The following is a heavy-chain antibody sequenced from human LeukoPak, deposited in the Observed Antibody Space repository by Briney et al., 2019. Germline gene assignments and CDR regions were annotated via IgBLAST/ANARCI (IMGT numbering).Heavy chain of an antibody. Sequence: KPSETLSLTCTVSGGSISSYYWSWIRQPPGKGLEWIGYIYYSGSTNYNPSLKSRVTISVDTSKNQFSLKLSSVTAADTAVYYCARGTVVPASFDIWGQGTMVTVSS. CDR3: ARGTVVPASFDI. CDR1: GGSISSYY. J-gene: IGHJ3*02. D-gene: IGHD3-16*02. CDR2: IYYSGST. V-gene: IGHV4-59*01.